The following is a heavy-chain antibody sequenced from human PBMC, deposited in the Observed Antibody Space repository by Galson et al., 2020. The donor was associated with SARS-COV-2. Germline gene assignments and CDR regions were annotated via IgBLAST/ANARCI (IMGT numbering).Heavy chain of an antibody. J-gene: IGHJ4*02. CDR1: GFTFSSYS. Sequence: GGSLRLSCAASGFTFSSYSMNWVRQAPGKGLEWVSSISSSSSYIYYADSVKGRFTISRDNAKNSLYLQMNSLRAEDTAVYYCASPLGGSIAARGRGYYFDYWGQGTLVTVSS. D-gene: IGHD6-6*01. CDR3: ASPLGGSIAARGRGYYFDY. V-gene: IGHV3-21*01. CDR2: ISSSSSYI.